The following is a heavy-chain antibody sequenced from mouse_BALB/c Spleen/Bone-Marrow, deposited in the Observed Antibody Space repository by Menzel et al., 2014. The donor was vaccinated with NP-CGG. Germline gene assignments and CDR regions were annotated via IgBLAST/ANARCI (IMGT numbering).Heavy chain of an antibody. CDR3: ARPETGSWFAY. D-gene: IGHD4-1*01. J-gene: IGHJ3*01. Sequence: EVHLVESGGGLVQPGGSLKISCAASGFDFSRYWMNWVRQAPGKGLEWIGEINPDSSMINYTPSLKDKFIISRGNAENTLFLQMSKVKSEDTALYYCARPETGSWFAYWGQGTLVTVSA. V-gene: IGHV4-1*02. CDR2: INPDSSMI. CDR1: GFDFSRYW.